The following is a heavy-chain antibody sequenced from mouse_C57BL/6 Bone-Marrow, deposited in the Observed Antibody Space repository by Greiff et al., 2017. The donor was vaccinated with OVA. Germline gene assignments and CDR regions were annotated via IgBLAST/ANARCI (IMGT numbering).Heavy chain of an antibody. CDR1: GFTFSSYG. CDR3: ARRAYGYGAWFAY. CDR2: ISSGGSYT. Sequence: EVKLVGSGGALVKPGGSLKLSCAASGFTFSSYGMSWVRQTPDKRLEWVATISSGGSYTYYPDSVKGRFTISRDNAKNTLYLQMSSLKSEDTAMYYCARRAYGYGAWFAYWGQGTLVTVSA. V-gene: IGHV5-6*02. J-gene: IGHJ3*01. D-gene: IGHD2-2*01.